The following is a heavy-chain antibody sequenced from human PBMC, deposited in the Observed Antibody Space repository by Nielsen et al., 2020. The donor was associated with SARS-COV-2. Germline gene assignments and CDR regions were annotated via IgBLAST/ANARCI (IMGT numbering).Heavy chain of an antibody. V-gene: IGHV4-39*01. D-gene: IGHD2-21*02. Sequence: SCTVSGGSISSSSYYWGWIRQPPGKGREWIGSIYYSGSTYYNPSLKSRVTISVDTSKNQFSLKLSSVTAADTAVYYCARHWDTLAYCGGDCDQGASYIWGQGTMVTVSS. J-gene: IGHJ3*02. CDR2: IYYSGST. CDR3: ARHWDTLAYCGGDCDQGASYI. CDR1: GGSISSSSYY.